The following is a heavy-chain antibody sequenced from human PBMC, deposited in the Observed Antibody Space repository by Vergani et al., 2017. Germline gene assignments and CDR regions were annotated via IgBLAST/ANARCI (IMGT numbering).Heavy chain of an antibody. CDR2: ISASGAPT. V-gene: IGHV3-23*04. CDR1: GFTFSKYW. J-gene: IGHJ4*01. D-gene: IGHD1-20*01. CDR3: ARAYGRYDWFDY. Sequence: VQLVESGGGVVQPGGSLRLSCAASGFTFSKYWMTWVRQAPGKGLEWVSGISASGAPTYYADSVKGRVTISRDNSKNTLYLQMNSLRVEDTAVYYCARAYGRYDWFDYWGQRTLVTVSS.